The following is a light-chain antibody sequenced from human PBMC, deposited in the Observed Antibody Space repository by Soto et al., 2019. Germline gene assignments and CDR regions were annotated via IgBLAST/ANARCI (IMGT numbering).Light chain of an antibody. V-gene: IGLV2-8*01. J-gene: IGLJ3*02. CDR1: SSDVGGYNY. CDR2: GVT. Sequence: QSALTQPPSASGSPGQSVTISCTGTSSDVGGYNYVSWYQQHPGKAPKLMIFGVTERPSGVPDRFSGSKSGNTASLTVSGLQADDEAVYYCYSYAGRNIWVFGGGTQLTVL. CDR3: YSYAGRNIWV.